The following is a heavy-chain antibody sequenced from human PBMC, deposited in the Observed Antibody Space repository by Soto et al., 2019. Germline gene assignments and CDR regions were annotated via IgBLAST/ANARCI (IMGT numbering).Heavy chain of an antibody. D-gene: IGHD3-3*01. CDR2: IVPNVGTV. CDR3: ARRDTSGFLRYFDN. CDR1: GGTLSSFINYP. V-gene: IGHV1-69*06. J-gene: IGHJ4*02. Sequence: ASVKVSCKASGGTLSSFINYPINWVRQAPGQGLEWMGGIVPNVGTVNYAQKFQGRVTITADKSTGTAYMEVSSLRSEDTALYYCARRDTSGFLRYFDNWGQGTLVTVPS.